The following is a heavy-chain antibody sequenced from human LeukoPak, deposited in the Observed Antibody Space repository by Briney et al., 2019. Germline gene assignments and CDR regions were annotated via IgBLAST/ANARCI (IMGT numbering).Heavy chain of an antibody. CDR1: GGSFSGYY. CDR3: ARYGSPFYYYYGMDV. V-gene: IGHV4-34*01. D-gene: IGHD4-17*01. CDR2: INHSGST. J-gene: IGHJ6*02. Sequence: SETLSLTCAVYGGSFSGYYWSWIRQPPGKGLEWIGEINHSGSTNYTPSLKSRVTISVDTSKNQFSLKLSSVTAADTAVYSCARYGSPFYYYYGMDVWGQGTTVTVSS.